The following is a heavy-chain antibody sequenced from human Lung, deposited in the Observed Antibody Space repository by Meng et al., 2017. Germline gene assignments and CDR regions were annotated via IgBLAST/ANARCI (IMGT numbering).Heavy chain of an antibody. Sequence: GGCVTRGGASRTSRESYGFTFRTAWRTWVGQVAGKVLEWIGCMKRNVDGGTVDYAASVKGRFFISRDDSENTFYLQMNSLKTGDTAVYNCSGHVDYWGHGTLVTVSS. CDR3: SGHVDY. CDR2: MKRNVDGGTV. CDR1: GFTFRTAW. J-gene: IGHJ4*01. V-gene: IGHV3-15*05.